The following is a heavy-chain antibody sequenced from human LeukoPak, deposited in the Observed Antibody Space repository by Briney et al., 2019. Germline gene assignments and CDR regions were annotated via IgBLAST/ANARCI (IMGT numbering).Heavy chain of an antibody. V-gene: IGHV1-8*03. CDR1: GYTFTSYD. Sequence: ASVKVSCKASGYTFTSYDINWVRQATGQGLEWMGWINPNSGTTGYAQKFQGRVTFTKNTSINTAYMELSSLRSEDTAVYYCARSTDVVVVPAALDPWGQGTLFTVSS. D-gene: IGHD2-2*01. CDR2: INPNSGTT. CDR3: ARSTDVVVVPAALDP. J-gene: IGHJ5*02.